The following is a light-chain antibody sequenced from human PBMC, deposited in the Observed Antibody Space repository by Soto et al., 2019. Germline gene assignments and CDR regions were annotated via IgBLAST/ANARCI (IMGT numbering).Light chain of an antibody. V-gene: IGKV3D-20*01. CDR2: DAS. CDR3: QQYASSPWT. CDR1: QSVGSTY. J-gene: IGKJ1*01. Sequence: EIVLTQSPATLSLSPGERATLSCGASQSVGSTYLAWYQQKPSLAPRLLIYDASNRATGIPDRFSGRGSGTDFTLTISRLEPEDCAVYYCQQYASSPWTFGQGTKVEIK.